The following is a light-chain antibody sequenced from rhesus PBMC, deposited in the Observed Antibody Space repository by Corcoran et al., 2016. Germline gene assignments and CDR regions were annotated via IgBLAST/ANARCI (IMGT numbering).Light chain of an antibody. V-gene: IGKV1S14*01. CDR1: QGIRNY. Sequence: DIQMTQSPSSLSASVGDTVTITCRASQGIRNYLAWYQQKPGKAPKPLISYTSNLGSGVPLRFSGSGSGTDFTLTISSLQPEDFATYYCQQHNSYPRTFGQGTKVEIK. CDR3: QQHNSYPRT. CDR2: YTS. J-gene: IGKJ1*01.